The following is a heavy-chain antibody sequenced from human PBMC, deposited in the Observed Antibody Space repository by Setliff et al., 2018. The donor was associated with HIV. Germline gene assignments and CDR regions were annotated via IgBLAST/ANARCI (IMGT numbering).Heavy chain of an antibody. CDR2: IYYSGST. CDR1: GGSISNSAYY. CDR3: ASQYCSAGSCYSDY. J-gene: IGHJ4*02. Sequence: ASETLSLTCTVSGGSISNSAYYWGWIRQPPGKGLEWIGGIYYSGSTYHNPSLKSRVTTSADTSKNQFSLKLTSVTAADTAVYYCASQYCSAGSCYSDYWGQGTLVTVSS. V-gene: IGHV4-39*01. D-gene: IGHD2-15*01.